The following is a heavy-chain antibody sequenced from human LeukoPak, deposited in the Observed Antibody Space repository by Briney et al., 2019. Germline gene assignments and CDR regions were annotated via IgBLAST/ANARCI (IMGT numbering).Heavy chain of an antibody. CDR3: ARDRVESYYYYGMDV. V-gene: IGHV4-59*01. CDR1: DGSISTYY. D-gene: IGHD2-15*01. J-gene: IGHJ6*02. CDR2: IYYSGST. Sequence: PSETLSLTCTVSDGSISTYYWSWIRQPPAKGLEWIGYIYYSGSTNYNPSLKSRVTMSVDTSKNQFSLKLSSVTAADTAVYYCARDRVESYYYYGMDVWGQGTTVTVSS.